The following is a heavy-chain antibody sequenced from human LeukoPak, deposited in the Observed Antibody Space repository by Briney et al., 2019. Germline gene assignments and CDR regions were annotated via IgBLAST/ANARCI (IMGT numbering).Heavy chain of an antibody. Sequence: PSVTLSLTCNVSGGSMSNIYYWGWIRQPPGKGLEWIGNILYSGIPYYNPSLRSRVTIAIDTSKRQFSLKLTSVTAADTAGYYCARQSFAPFQVGPETPSEPWGQGTLVTVSS. D-gene: IGHD1-26*01. CDR2: ILYSGIP. J-gene: IGHJ5*02. V-gene: IGHV4-39*01. CDR3: ARQSFAPFQVGPETPSEP. CDR1: GGSMSNIYY.